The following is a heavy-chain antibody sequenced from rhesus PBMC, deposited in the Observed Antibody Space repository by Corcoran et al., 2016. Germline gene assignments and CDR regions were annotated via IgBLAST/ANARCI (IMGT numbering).Heavy chain of an antibody. CDR3: ARGKGTGYYYTVLDY. CDR2: INTGGGST. V-gene: IGHV3-8*01. D-gene: IGHD3-9*01. Sequence: EVQLVESGGGLVQPGGSLRLSCTGSGFTFGSFYMYWVRQAPGKGLEWVSAINTGGGSTWYTDSVKGRFTISKENAKNTLYLQMDSLRAEDTAVYYCARGKGTGYYYTVLDYWGQGVLVTVSS. J-gene: IGHJ4*01. CDR1: GFTFGSFY.